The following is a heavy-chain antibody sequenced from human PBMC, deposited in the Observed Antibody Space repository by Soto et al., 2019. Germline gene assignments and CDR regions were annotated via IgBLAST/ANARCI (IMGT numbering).Heavy chain of an antibody. CDR1: GFTFTRYS. Sequence: PGGPLRLSCAASGFTFTRYSMNWVHQAPGKVLEWVSSISSTTNYIYYGDSMKGRFTISRDNAKNSLYLEMNSLRAEDTAVYYCARESEDLTSNFDYWGQGTLVNVSS. CDR2: ISSTTNYI. J-gene: IGHJ4*02. V-gene: IGHV3-21*06. CDR3: ARESEDLTSNFDY.